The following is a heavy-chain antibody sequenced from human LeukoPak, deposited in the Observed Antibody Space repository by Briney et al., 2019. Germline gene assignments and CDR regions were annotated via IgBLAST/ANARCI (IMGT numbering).Heavy chain of an antibody. CDR3: ARDYYYDSSGPTDGDGY. D-gene: IGHD3-22*01. V-gene: IGHV1-69*04. CDR2: IIPILGIA. Sequence: GASVKVSCKASGGTFSSYAISWVQQAPGQGLEWMGRIIPILGIANYAQKFQGRVTITADKSTSTAYMELSSLRSEDTAVYYCARDYYYDSSGPTDGDGYWGQGTLVTVSS. J-gene: IGHJ4*02. CDR1: GGTFSSYA.